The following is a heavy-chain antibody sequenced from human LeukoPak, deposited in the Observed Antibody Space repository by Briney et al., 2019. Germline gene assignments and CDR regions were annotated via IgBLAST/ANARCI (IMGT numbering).Heavy chain of an antibody. CDR3: GGITGTYDAFDI. V-gene: IGHV4-30-2*01. Sequence: PSQTLSLTCTVSGGSISSGGYYWSWIRQPPGKGLEWIRYIYHSGSTYYNPSLKSRVTISGDRSKNQFSLRLNSVTAADTAVYYCGGITGTYDAFDIWGQGTMVTVSS. J-gene: IGHJ3*02. CDR2: IYHSGST. CDR1: GGSISSGGYY. D-gene: IGHD1-7*01.